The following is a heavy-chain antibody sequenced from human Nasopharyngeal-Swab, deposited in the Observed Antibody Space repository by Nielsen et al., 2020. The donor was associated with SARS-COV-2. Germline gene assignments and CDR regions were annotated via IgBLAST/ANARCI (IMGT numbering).Heavy chain of an antibody. J-gene: IGHJ4*02. D-gene: IGHD4-17*01. CDR2: INHSGST. CDR3: ARGRDYGDYVDYFDY. V-gene: IGHV4-34*01. Sequence: RQAPGKGLEWIGEINHSGSTNYNPSLKSRVTISVDTSKNQFSPKLSSVTAADTAVYYCARGRDYGDYVDYFDYWGQGTPVTVSS.